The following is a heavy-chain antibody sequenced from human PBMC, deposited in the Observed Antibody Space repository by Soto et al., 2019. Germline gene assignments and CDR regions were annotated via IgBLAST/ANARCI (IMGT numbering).Heavy chain of an antibody. CDR3: ARDGLQLLQVY. V-gene: IGHV3-30-3*01. CDR1: GFTFSSYA. D-gene: IGHD6-13*01. J-gene: IGHJ4*02. CDR2: ISYDGSNK. Sequence: GGSLRLSCAASGFTFSSYAMHWVRQAPGKGLEWVAVISYDGSNKYYADSVKGRFTISRDNSKNTLYLQMNSLRAEDTAVYYCARDGLQLLQVYWGQGTLVTVSS.